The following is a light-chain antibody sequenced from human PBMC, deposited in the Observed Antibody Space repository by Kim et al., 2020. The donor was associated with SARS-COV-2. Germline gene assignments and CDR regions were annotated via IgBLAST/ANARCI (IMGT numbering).Light chain of an antibody. V-gene: IGLV2-14*03. CDR3: SAYTSSSTPYV. CDR1: SSDVGSYSY. CDR2: AVS. Sequence: QASPISSTGASSDVGSYSYVSWYEQHAGKAPKVMIYAVSHRRSGVSSRFSGAKSGNTASLAISGIQAEDEADYYCSAYTSSSTPYVLGTGTNVTAL. J-gene: IGLJ1*01.